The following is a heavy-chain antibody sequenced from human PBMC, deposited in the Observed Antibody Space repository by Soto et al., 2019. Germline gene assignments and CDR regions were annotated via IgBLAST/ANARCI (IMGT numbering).Heavy chain of an antibody. Sequence: GGSLRLSCAASGFTVSSNYMSWVRQAPGKGLEWVSVIYSGGSTYYADSVKGRFTISKDNSKNTLYLQMNSLRAEDTAVYYCARGATDCGGDCYLVYYYYYYMDVWGKGTTVTVSS. D-gene: IGHD2-21*01. J-gene: IGHJ6*03. CDR3: ARGATDCGGDCYLVYYYYYYMDV. V-gene: IGHV3-66*01. CDR2: IYSGGST. CDR1: GFTVSSNY.